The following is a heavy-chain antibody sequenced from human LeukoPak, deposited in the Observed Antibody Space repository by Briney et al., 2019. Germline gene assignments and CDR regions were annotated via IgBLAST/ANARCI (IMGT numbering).Heavy chain of an antibody. V-gene: IGHV1-2*02. CDR1: GYTFTSYG. Sequence: ASVKVSCKASGYTFTSYGISWVRQAPGQGLEWMGWINPNSGGTNYAQKFQGRVTMTRDTSISTAYMELSRLRSDDTAVYYCARDLGVYCSSTSCSSVYWGQGTLVTVSS. CDR2: INPNSGGT. CDR3: ARDLGVYCSSTSCSSVY. J-gene: IGHJ4*02. D-gene: IGHD2-2*01.